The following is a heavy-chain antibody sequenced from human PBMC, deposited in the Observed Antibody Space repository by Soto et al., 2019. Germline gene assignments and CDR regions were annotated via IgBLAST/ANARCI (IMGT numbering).Heavy chain of an antibody. J-gene: IGHJ4*02. CDR1: GFSLSTSGVG. CDR2: IYLDDDK. CDR3: AHRRRYYGSGSYSYYFDY. D-gene: IGHD3-10*01. V-gene: IGHV2-5*02. Sequence: QITLKESGPTLVKPTQTLTLTCTFSGFSLSTSGVGVGWIRQPPGKALEWLALIYLDDDKRYSPSLKSRLTITTDTSKNQVVLTMTNMDPVDTATYYCAHRRRYYGSGSYSYYFDYWGQGTLVTVSS.